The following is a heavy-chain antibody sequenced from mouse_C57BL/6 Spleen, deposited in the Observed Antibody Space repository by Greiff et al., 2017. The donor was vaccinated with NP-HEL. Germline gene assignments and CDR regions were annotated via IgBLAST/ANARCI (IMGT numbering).Heavy chain of an antibody. Sequence: QVQLQQSGAELMKPGASVKLSCKATGYTFTGYWIEWVKQRPGHGLEWIGEILPGSGSTNYIEQFKGQAPFTADTSSNTAYMQLSSLTTEDSAIYYCARERDYYGTSYAMDYWGQGTSVTVSS. CDR3: ARERDYYGTSYAMDY. D-gene: IGHD1-1*01. V-gene: IGHV1-9*01. J-gene: IGHJ4*01. CDR2: ILPGSGST. CDR1: GYTFTGYW.